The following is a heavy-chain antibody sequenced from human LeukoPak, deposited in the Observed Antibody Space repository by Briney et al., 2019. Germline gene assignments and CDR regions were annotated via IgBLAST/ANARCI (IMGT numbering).Heavy chain of an antibody. CDR3: ARSVLTVTMEHYFDY. Sequence: SQTLSLTCTVSGGSISGGSYYWSWIRQPAGKGLEWIGRIYTSGSTNYNPSLKSRVTISVDTSKNQFSLKLSSVTAADTAVYYCARSVLTVTMEHYFDYWGQGTLVTVSS. V-gene: IGHV4-61*02. CDR1: GGSISGGSYY. D-gene: IGHD4-17*01. CDR2: IYTSGST. J-gene: IGHJ4*02.